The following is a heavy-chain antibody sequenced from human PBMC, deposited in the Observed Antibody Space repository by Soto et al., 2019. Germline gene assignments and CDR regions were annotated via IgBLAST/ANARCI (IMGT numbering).Heavy chain of an antibody. CDR3: ARQRTTVVTQAYFDH. CDR2: IKPSTGDT. Sequence: GASVKVSCKASGYTFTDYFIHWVRQASGQGLEWMGWIKPSTGDTKYAQDFQDRVTMTTDTSISTAYMELNSLMSDDTAVYYCARQRTTVVTQAYFDHWGQGTLVTVSS. J-gene: IGHJ4*02. CDR1: GYTFTDYF. D-gene: IGHD4-17*01. V-gene: IGHV1-2*02.